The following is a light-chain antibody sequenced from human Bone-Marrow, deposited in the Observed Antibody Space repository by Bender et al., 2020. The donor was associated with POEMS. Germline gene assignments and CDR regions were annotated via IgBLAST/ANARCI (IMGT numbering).Light chain of an antibody. CDR3: CSYAGTYAYV. Sequence: QSALTQPASVSGSPGQSITISCTGISSDVGGSNYVSWYQPHPGKAPKPLIYDVTKRPSGIPDRFSGSKSGNTASLTISGLQPEDEADYFCCSYAGTYAYVFATGTKVTVL. J-gene: IGLJ1*01. CDR2: DVT. CDR1: SSDVGGSNY. V-gene: IGLV2-11*01.